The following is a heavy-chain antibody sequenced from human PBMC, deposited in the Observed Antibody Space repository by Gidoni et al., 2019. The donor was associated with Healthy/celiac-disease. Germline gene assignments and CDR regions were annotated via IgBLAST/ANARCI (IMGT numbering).Heavy chain of an antibody. Sequence: GGGVVQPGRSLRLSCAASGFTFSSYGMHWVRQAPGKGLEWVAVISYDGSNKYYADSVKGRFTISRDNSKNTLYLQMNSLRAEDTAVYYCAKYSNYGRYYYYGMDVWGQGTTVTVSS. J-gene: IGHJ6*02. CDR1: GFTFSSYG. CDR3: AKYSNYGRYYYYGMDV. V-gene: IGHV3-30*18. D-gene: IGHD4-4*01. CDR2: ISYDGSNK.